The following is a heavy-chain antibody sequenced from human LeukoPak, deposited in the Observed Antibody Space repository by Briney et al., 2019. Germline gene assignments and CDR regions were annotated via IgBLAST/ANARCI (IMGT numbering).Heavy chain of an antibody. J-gene: IGHJ4*02. V-gene: IGHV3-30*02. CDR1: GFTFSNYG. CDR2: IRYDGSNK. CDR3: AKGSKRVAVAGTSVSDY. D-gene: IGHD6-19*01. Sequence: GGSLRLSCAASGFTFSNYGMHWVRQAPGKGLEWVAFIRYDGSNKYYADSVKGRFTISRDNSKNTLYLQMNSLRAEDTAVYYCAKGSKRVAVAGTSVSDYWGQGTLVTVSS.